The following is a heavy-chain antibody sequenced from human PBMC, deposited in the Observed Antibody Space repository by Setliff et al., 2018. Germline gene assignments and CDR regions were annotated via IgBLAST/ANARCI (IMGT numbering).Heavy chain of an antibody. V-gene: IGHV4-59*11. Sequence: PSETLSLTCTVSGGSIGPHYWSWIRQAPGKGLEWIGHIFYSDTAKYNPSLESRAAISVDSSKNQFSLKLRSVTAADTAVYYCAAVVATSLNYVDNWGQGTLVTVSS. D-gene: IGHD5-12*01. CDR2: IFYSDTA. CDR3: AAVVATSLNYVDN. CDR1: GGSIGPHY. J-gene: IGHJ4*02.